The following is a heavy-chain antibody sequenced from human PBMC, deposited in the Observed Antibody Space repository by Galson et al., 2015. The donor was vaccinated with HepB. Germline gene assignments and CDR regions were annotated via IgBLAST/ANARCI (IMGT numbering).Heavy chain of an antibody. V-gene: IGHV3-30*04. Sequence: SLRLSCAASGFTFSRHAFHWVRQAPGKGLEWVALISHDEKNKYYADSVKGRFTISSDNARNSLYLQMHSLRAEDTAVYHCATVEILVVRGGLRTKSYFDYWSRGTLVTVSS. D-gene: IGHD3-10*01. J-gene: IGHJ4*02. CDR2: ISHDEKNK. CDR3: ATVEILVVRGGLRTKSYFDY. CDR1: GFTFSRHA.